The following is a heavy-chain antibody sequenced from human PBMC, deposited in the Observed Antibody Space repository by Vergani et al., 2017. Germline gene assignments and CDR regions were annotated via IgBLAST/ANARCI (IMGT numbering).Heavy chain of an antibody. CDR1: GASIRSSNYY. CDR3: ARHSXVEWLVKLGWIDP. D-gene: IGHD6-19*01. CDR2: IYYSGST. V-gene: IGHV4-39*01. J-gene: IGHJ5*02. Sequence: QLQLQESGPGLVKPSATLSLTCSVSGASIRSSNYYWGWIRQPPGKGLEWIASIYYSGSTYYNPSLKSRVTISVDTSKNQFSLKLSSVNAADTAVYFCARHSXVEWLVKLGWIDPWGQGILVTVSS.